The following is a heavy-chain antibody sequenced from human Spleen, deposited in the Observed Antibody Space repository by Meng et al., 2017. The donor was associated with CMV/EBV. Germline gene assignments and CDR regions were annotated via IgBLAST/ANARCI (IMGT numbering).Heavy chain of an antibody. CDR2: IYLSGTT. Sequence: CAVSGGSITSNSYSWGWVRQPPGKGLEWIGTIYLSGTTYHNPSLKSRVTISVDSSENHFSLDLTSATTADTAVYYCARFIAARSFDYWGQGTLVTVSS. V-gene: IGHV4-39*02. D-gene: IGHD6-6*01. J-gene: IGHJ4*02. CDR3: ARFIAARSFDY. CDR1: GGSITSNSYS.